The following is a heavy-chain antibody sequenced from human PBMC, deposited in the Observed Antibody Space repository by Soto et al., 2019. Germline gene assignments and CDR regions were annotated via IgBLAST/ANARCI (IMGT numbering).Heavy chain of an antibody. J-gene: IGHJ5*01. V-gene: IGHV3-11*06. CDR2: ISSGGDHT. CDR1: GFTFSDYY. Sequence: PGGSLRLSCAASGFTFSDYYMTWIRQAPGKGLEWISYISSGGDHTTYADSVKGRFTISRDNAKNSLYLQMNSLRAEDTAVYYGARVVVEWLDSWGQGSLVTVSS. CDR3: ARVVVEWLDS.